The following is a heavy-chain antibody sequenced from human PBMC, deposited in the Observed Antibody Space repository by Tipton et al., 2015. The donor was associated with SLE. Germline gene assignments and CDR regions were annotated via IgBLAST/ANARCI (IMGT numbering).Heavy chain of an antibody. CDR3: ARGIGITGTTEY. V-gene: IGHV4-31*03. CDR2: IHYSGTT. Sequence: TLSLTCTVSGGSISSGGYYWSWIRQHPGKGLEWIGHIHYSGTTYYNPSLKSRVTISVDMSKNHFSLKLSSVTAADTAVYYCARGIGITGTTEYWGQGTLVTVSS. D-gene: IGHD1-7*01. J-gene: IGHJ4*02. CDR1: GGSISSGGYY.